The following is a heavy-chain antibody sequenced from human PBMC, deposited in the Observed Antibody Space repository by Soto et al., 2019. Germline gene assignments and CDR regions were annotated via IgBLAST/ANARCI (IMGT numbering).Heavy chain of an antibody. CDR2: ISFDGSNI. CDR1: GFNFRSYA. J-gene: IGHJ4*02. D-gene: IGHD1-26*01. CDR3: ARDGVGTTTYFGYFDY. V-gene: IGHV3-33*08. Sequence: GSLRLSCAASGFNFRSYAMSWVRRAPGKGLEWVSVISFDGSNIFYADSVKGRFTISRDNPKNMLYLQMNSLRAEDTAIYYCARDGVGTTTYFGYFDYWGLGTLVTVSS.